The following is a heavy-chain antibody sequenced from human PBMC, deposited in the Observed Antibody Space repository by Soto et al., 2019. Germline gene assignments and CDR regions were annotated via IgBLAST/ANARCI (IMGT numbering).Heavy chain of an antibody. D-gene: IGHD3-22*01. Sequence: EVQLLESGGGMVEPRGSLKLSCAASGFSFGTYVMNWVRQAPGKGLEWVSGISGSGGRVYSADSVKGRLTISRDNSRNTLYLQMNSLRAEDTAIYYCAMTRLYDTGTNDYHRDALDIWGQGTQVIVSS. CDR2: ISGSGGRV. CDR1: GFSFGTYV. CDR3: AMTRLYDTGTNDYHRDALDI. V-gene: IGHV3-23*01. J-gene: IGHJ3*02.